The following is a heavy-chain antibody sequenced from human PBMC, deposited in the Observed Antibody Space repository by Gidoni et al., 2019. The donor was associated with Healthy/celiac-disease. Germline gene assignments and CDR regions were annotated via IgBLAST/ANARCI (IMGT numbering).Heavy chain of an antibody. Sequence: QVQLVQSGAEVKKPGASVKVSCKVSVYTLTELSMHWVRQAPGKGLEWMGGFDPEDGETIYAQKFQGRVTMTEDTSTDTAYMELSSLRSEDTAVYYCATIPSDYYDSSGYRDWFDPWGQGTLVTVSS. V-gene: IGHV1-24*01. J-gene: IGHJ5*02. CDR1: VYTLTELS. D-gene: IGHD3-22*01. CDR2: FDPEDGET. CDR3: ATIPSDYYDSSGYRDWFDP.